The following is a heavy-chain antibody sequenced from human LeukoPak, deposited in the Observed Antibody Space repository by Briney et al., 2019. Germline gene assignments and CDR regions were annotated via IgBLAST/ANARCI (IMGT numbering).Heavy chain of an antibody. D-gene: IGHD6-6*01. CDR2: INPNSGGT. V-gene: IGHV1-2*02. Sequence: GASVKVSCKASGYTFTGYYMHWVRQAPGQGLEWMGWINPNSGGTNYAQKFQGRVTMTRDTSISTAYMELSRLRSDDTAVYYCAREMFGAARPVDYWGQGTLVTVSS. J-gene: IGHJ4*02. CDR1: GYTFTGYY. CDR3: AREMFGAARPVDY.